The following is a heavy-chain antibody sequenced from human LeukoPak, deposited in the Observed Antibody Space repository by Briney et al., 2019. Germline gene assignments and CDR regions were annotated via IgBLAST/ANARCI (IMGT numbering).Heavy chain of an antibody. Sequence: ASVKVSCKTSGYTFTSYGISWVRQAPGQGLEWMGWISRYNAKTNYLQKFQGRVTITIDTSTTTAYMELRSLPSDDTAVYYCARPRVAGSLDYWGQGTLVTVSS. CDR2: ISRYNAKT. CDR1: GYTFTSYG. D-gene: IGHD6-19*01. J-gene: IGHJ4*02. CDR3: ARPRVAGSLDY. V-gene: IGHV1-18*01.